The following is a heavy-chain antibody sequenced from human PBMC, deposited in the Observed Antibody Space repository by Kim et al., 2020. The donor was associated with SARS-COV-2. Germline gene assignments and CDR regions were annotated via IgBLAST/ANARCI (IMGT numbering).Heavy chain of an antibody. D-gene: IGHD3-10*01. J-gene: IGHJ5*02. V-gene: IGHV6-1*01. Sequence: VAVKSRITINPDTSKNQFSLQLNSVTPEDTAVYYCSRVYKFGESEGWFDPWGQGTLVTVSS. CDR3: SRVYKFGESEGWFDP.